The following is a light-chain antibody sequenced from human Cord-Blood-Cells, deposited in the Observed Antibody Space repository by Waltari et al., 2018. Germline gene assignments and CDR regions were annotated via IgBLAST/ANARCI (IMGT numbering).Light chain of an antibody. V-gene: IGKV4-1*01. CDR3: QQYYSTPPYT. CDR2: WAS. CDR1: KSVLYSSNNKNY. Sequence: DIVMNQSPDSLAVSLGERATINCKSSKSVLYSSNNKNYLAWYQQKPGQPPKLLIYWASTRESGVPDRFSGSGSWTDFTLTISSLQAEDVAVYYCQQYYSTPPYTFGQGTKLEIK. J-gene: IGKJ2*01.